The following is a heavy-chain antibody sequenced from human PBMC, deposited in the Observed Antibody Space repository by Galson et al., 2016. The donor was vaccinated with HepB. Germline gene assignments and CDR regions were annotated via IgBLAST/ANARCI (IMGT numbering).Heavy chain of an antibody. J-gene: IGHJ4*02. CDR2: IRSGGTPT. CDR1: GFTFSSYS. Sequence: SLRLSCAASGFTFSSYSMNWVRQAPGKGLEWVAYIRSGGTPTHYADHVKGRFTISRDDVKNSLHLQMHSLTVEDTALYYCTRDPHALDYWGQGILVTVAS. V-gene: IGHV3-48*04. D-gene: IGHD2-2*01. CDR3: TRDPHALDY.